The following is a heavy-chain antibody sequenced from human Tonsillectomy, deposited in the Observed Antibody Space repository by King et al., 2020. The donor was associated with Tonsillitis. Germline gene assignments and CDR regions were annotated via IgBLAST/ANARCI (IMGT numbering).Heavy chain of an antibody. J-gene: IGHJ4*02. CDR1: GGTFSNYA. D-gene: IGHD5-12*01. CDR2: IIPIFGTT. Sequence: QLVQSGAEVKKPGSSVKVSCKASGGTFSNYAINWVRQAPGPGLEWMGGIIPIFGTTNYAQQFQGRVTITADESTSTAYMELSSLRSEDTAVYYCARVAKTCGYDLYYFDYWGQGTLVTVSS. CDR3: ARVAKTCGYDLYYFDY. V-gene: IGHV1-69*12.